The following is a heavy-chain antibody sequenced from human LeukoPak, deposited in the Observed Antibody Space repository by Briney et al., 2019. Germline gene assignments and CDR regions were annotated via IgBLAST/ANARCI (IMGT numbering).Heavy chain of an antibody. CDR2: IIPILGIA. V-gene: IGHV1-69*04. CDR3: ARDICSNYFASSGMDV. J-gene: IGHJ6*02. D-gene: IGHD4-11*01. CDR1: GGTFSSYA. Sequence: SVKVSCKASGGTFSSYAISWVRQAPGQGLEWMGRIIPILGIANYAQKFQGRVTITADESTSTAYMELSSLRSEDTAVYYCARDICSNYFASSGMDVWGQGTTVTVSS.